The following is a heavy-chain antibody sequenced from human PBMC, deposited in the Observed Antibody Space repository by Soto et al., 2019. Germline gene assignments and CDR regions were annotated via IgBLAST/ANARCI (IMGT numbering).Heavy chain of an antibody. D-gene: IGHD6-25*01. CDR2: IKQAGSEK. V-gene: IGHV3-7*01. CDR1: GFTFSAYW. Sequence: EVQLVESGGGLVQTGGSLRLSCAASGFTFSAYWMSWVRHAPGKGLEWVANIKQAGSEKYYVDSVNGRFIISRDDAKNSLFLQVNSLRVEDTAVYYCAREKRANGYFEYWGQGTLVTVSS. J-gene: IGHJ4*02. CDR3: AREKRANGYFEY.